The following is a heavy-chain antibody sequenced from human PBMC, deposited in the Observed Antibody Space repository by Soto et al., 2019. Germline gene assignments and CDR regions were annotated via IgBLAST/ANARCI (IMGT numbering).Heavy chain of an antibody. V-gene: IGHV4-59*01. Sequence: QVQLQESGPGLVKPSETLSLTGTVSGGSMNNYYWSWIRQAPGQGLQYIGYVSNLGTTNDNPSLKGRVTISVDTYKNHFSLQLTSVTAADTALYYSTKSGGGYVNSGYYGGDYDSWGRGTLVTVSS. CDR1: GGSMNNYY. CDR2: VSNLGTT. CDR3: TKSGGGYVNSGYYGGDYDS. J-gene: IGHJ5*01. D-gene: IGHD3-22*01.